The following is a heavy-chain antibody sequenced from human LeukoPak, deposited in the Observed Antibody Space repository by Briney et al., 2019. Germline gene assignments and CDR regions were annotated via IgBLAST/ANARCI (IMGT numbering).Heavy chain of an antibody. Sequence: QPGGSLRLSCAASGFIFSSYAMTWVRQAPGKGLEWVSTISGSGGSTYYADSVKGRFSISRDNSKNTLYLQMNSLRAEDTAVYYCANLPTSTSDYIAVAGTGDWYFDLWGRGTLVTVSS. J-gene: IGHJ2*01. CDR1: GFIFSSYA. CDR3: ANLPTSTSDYIAVAGTGDWYFDL. D-gene: IGHD6-19*01. CDR2: ISGSGGST. V-gene: IGHV3-23*01.